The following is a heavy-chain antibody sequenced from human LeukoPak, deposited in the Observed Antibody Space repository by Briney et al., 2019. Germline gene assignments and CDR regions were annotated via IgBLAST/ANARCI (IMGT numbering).Heavy chain of an antibody. V-gene: IGHV4-30-2*01. CDR2: IYHSGST. D-gene: IGHD1-26*01. CDR3: ARVEEGATFDY. J-gene: IGHJ4*02. Sequence: PSETLSLTCTVSGGSISSGGYYWSWIRQPPGKGLEWIGYIYHSGSTYYNPSLKSRVTISVDTSKNQCSLKLSSVTAADTAVYYCARVEEGATFDYWGQGTLVTVSS. CDR1: GGSISSGGYY.